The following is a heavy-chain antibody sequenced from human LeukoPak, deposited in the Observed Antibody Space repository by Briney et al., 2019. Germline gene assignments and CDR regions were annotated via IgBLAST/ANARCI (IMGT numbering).Heavy chain of an antibody. J-gene: IGHJ4*02. V-gene: IGHV3-48*03. D-gene: IGHD3-22*01. CDR2: ISNSGSTI. CDR1: GFTFSNYE. Sequence: GGSLRLSCAASGFTFSNYEMNWVRQAPGKGLEWVSYISNSGSTIYYADSVKGRFTISRDNAKNSLYLQMNSLRAEDTAVYYCARDGPAYYDSSGYSDYWGQGTLVTVSS. CDR3: ARDGPAYYDSSGYSDY.